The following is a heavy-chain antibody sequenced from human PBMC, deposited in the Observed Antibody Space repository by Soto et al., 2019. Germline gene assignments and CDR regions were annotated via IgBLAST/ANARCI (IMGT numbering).Heavy chain of an antibody. CDR1: GGSISSGGYY. Sequence: SETLSLTCTVSGGSISSGGYYWSWIRQHPGKGLEWIGYIYYSGSTYYNPSLKSRVTISVDTSKNQFSLKLSSVTAADTAVYYCARAPVLYAYYYDSSGFNAPFGFDYWGQGTLVTVSS. D-gene: IGHD3-22*01. V-gene: IGHV4-31*03. J-gene: IGHJ4*02. CDR2: IYYSGST. CDR3: ARAPVLYAYYYDSSGFNAPFGFDY.